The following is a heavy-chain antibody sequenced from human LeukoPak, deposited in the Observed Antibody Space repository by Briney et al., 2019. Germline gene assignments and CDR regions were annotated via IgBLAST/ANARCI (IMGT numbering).Heavy chain of an antibody. CDR2: IYTSGST. V-gene: IGHV4-61*02. D-gene: IGHD3-16*01. J-gene: IGHJ4*02. Sequence: SETLSLACTVSGGSISSGSYYWSWIRQPAGKGLEWIGRIYTSGSTNYNPSLKSRVTISVDTSKNQFSLKLTSVTAADTAVYYCAREVEYYGHPLQLDYWGQGTLVTVSS. CDR3: AREVEYYGHPLQLDY. CDR1: GGSISSGSYY.